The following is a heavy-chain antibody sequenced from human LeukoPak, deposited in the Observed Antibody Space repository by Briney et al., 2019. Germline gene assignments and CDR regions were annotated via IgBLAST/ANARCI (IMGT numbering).Heavy chain of an antibody. CDR3: ARCARYCGGDCYPDGFDI. J-gene: IGHJ3*02. CDR1: GGSFSSSIYY. V-gene: IGHV4-61*01. Sequence: SETLSLTCTVSGGSFSSSIYYWSWIRQPPGKGLEWIGYIHYSGSTNHNSSLKSRVTISVDTSKNQFSLRLTSVTAADTAVYYCARCARYCGGDCYPDGFDIWGQGTMVTVSS. CDR2: IHYSGST. D-gene: IGHD2-21*02.